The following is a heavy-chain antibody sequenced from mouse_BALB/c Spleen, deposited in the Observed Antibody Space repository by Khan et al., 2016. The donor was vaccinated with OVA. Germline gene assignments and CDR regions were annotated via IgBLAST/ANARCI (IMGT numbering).Heavy chain of an antibody. D-gene: IGHD2-4*01. CDR3: ARDDYVVGYAMDY. CDR1: GYTFTTYY. J-gene: IGHJ4*01. Sequence: QVQLKQSGPELVKPGASVRISCKASGYTFTTYYIHWVKQRPGQGLQWIGWIYPGSVTTQYNEQFKGKATLTADKSSSTAYMQLSSLTSEDSAVYCCARDDYVVGYAMDYWGQGTSVTVSS. V-gene: IGHV1S56*01. CDR2: IYPGSVTT.